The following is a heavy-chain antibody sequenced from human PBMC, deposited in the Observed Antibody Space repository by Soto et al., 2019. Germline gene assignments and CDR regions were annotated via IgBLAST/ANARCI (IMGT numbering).Heavy chain of an antibody. CDR3: ARVGYCSSTSCYGVHWFDP. J-gene: IGHJ5*02. D-gene: IGHD2-2*03. CDR1: GYTFTSYG. V-gene: IGHV1-18*01. CDR2: ISAYNGNT. Sequence: ASVKVSCKASGYTFTSYGISWVRQAPGQGLEWMGWISAYNGNTNYAQKLQGRVTMTTDTSTSTAYMELRSLRSDDTAVYYCARVGYCSSTSCYGVHWFDPWGQGTLVTVSS.